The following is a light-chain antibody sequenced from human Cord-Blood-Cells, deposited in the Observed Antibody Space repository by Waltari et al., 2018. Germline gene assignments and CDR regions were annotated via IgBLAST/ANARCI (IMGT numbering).Light chain of an antibody. CDR3: CSHAGSSTWV. J-gene: IGLJ3*02. CDR1: SSDVGRYNL. CDR2: EGS. V-gene: IGLV2-23*01. Sequence: QSDLTQPASVSGSPGQSITISCTGTSSDVGRYNLVSWYQQHPGKAPKLMIYEGSKRPSGVSNRFSGSKSGNTASLAISGLQAEDEADYYCCSHAGSSTWVFGGGTKLTVL.